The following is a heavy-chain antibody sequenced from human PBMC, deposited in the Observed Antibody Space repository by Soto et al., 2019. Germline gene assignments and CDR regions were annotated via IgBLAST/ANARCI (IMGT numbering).Heavy chain of an antibody. CDR1: GGSISSSSYY. CDR2: IYYSGST. V-gene: IGHV4-39*01. J-gene: IGHJ4*02. Sequence: SETLSLTCTVSGGSISSSSYYWGWIRQPPGKGLEWIGSIYYSGSTYYNPSLKSRVTISVDTSKNRFSLKLSSVTAADTAVYYCARPYSSGWYGGGDYWGQGTLVTVSS. D-gene: IGHD6-19*01. CDR3: ARPYSSGWYGGGDY.